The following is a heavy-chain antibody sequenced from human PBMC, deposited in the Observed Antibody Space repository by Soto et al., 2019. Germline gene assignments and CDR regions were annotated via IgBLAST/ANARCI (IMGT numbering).Heavy chain of an antibody. V-gene: IGHV1-3*01. D-gene: IGHD4-17*01. Sequence: QVQLVQSGAEVKKPGASVKVSCKASGYTFTSYAMHWVRQAPGQRLEWMGWINAGNGNTKYSQKFQGRVTITRDTSASTAYMELSSLRSEDTAVYYCARAWTTVITFDVGGMDVWGQGTTVTVSS. J-gene: IGHJ6*02. CDR1: GYTFTSYA. CDR2: INAGNGNT. CDR3: ARAWTTVITFDVGGMDV.